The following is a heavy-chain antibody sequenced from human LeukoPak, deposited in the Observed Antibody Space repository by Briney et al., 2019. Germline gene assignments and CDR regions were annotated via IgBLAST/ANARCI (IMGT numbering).Heavy chain of an antibody. Sequence: SETLSLTCTVSGGSITSYYWSWIRQPPGKGLERIGYIYYSGSTTYNPSLKSRVTISLDTSKNQFSLKLSSVTAADTAVYYCARGTRYCSGGSCYNWFDPWGQGTLVTVSS. CDR1: GGSITSYY. D-gene: IGHD2-15*01. V-gene: IGHV4-59*01. CDR2: IYYSGST. J-gene: IGHJ5*02. CDR3: ARGTRYCSGGSCYNWFDP.